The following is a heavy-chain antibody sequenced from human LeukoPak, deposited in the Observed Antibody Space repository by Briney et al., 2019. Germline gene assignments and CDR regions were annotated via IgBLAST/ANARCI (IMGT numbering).Heavy chain of an antibody. CDR2: IWYDGSNK. D-gene: IGHD1-26*01. Sequence: GGSLRLSCPASGFTFSNCAISWVRQAPGKGLEWVAVIWYDGSNKYYADSVKGRFTISRDNSKNTLYLQMNSLRAEDTAVYYGASNPRYSGSYSWIHWSQGTLVTVSS. CDR1: GFTFSNCA. CDR3: ASNPRYSGSYSWIH. J-gene: IGHJ4*02. V-gene: IGHV3-33*08.